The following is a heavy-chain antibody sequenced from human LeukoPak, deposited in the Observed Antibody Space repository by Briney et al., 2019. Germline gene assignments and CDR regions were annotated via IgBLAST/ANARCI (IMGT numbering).Heavy chain of an antibody. CDR3: ARDPGRSSSSYYYYYYYMDV. CDR2: ISSSSSYI. CDR1: GFTFSSYA. D-gene: IGHD6-6*01. V-gene: IGHV3-21*01. Sequence: PGGSLRLSCAASGFTFSSYAMSWVRQAPGKGLEWVSSISSSSSYIYYADSVKGRFTISRDNAKNSLYLQMNSLRAEDTAVYYCARDPGRSSSSYYYYYYYMDVWGKGTTVTVSS. J-gene: IGHJ6*03.